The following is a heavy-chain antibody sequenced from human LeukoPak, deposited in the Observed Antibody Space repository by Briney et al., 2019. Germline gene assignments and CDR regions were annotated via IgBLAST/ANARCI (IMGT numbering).Heavy chain of an antibody. J-gene: IGHJ1*01. CDR3: ARDGPTYYDLYFQH. Sequence: GGSLRLSYAAPGFTFSNYAMSWVRQAPGKGLEWVSAISGSGGSTYYADAVKGRFTISRDNSKNTLYLQMNSLRAEDTAVYYCARDGPTYYDLYFQHWGQGTLVTVSS. CDR2: ISGSGGST. CDR1: GFTFSNYA. V-gene: IGHV3-23*01. D-gene: IGHD3-3*01.